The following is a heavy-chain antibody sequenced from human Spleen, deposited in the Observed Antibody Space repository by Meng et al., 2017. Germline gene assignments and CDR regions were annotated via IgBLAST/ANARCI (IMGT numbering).Heavy chain of an antibody. J-gene: IGHJ3*02. Sequence: SVKVSCKPSGYNFPDYYIHWVRQAPGQGLEWMGGIIPIFGTANYAQMFQGRVTITADRSTSTAYMELSSLRSEDTAVYYCASDSSGYTTDAFDIWGHGTMVTVSS. CDR1: GYNFPDYY. CDR2: IIPIFGTA. D-gene: IGHD3-22*01. CDR3: ASDSSGYTTDAFDI. V-gene: IGHV1-69*06.